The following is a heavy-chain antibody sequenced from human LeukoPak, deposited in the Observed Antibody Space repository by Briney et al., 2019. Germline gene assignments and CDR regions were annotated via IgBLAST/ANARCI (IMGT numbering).Heavy chain of an antibody. CDR1: RFTFSNYW. J-gene: IGHJ4*02. CDR3: ARRAAALGAFDY. Sequence: GGSLRLSCAASRFTFSNYWMHWVRQAPGKGLVWVSRINSDGSSISYADSVKGRFTISRDNAKNTLYLQMNSLRAEDTSVYYCARRAAALGAFDYWGQGTLVTVSS. D-gene: IGHD6-13*01. V-gene: IGHV3-74*01. CDR2: INSDGSSI.